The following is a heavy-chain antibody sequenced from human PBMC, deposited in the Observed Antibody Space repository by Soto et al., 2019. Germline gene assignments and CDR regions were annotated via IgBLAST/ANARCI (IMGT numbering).Heavy chain of an antibody. J-gene: IGHJ4*02. CDR3: AKARDSSGYYYSPRDYFDY. CDR2: LLHISGTG. CDR1: GGTFCSYA. Sequence: PVKVSCKASGGTFCSYAISWVRQPTGEGLEWMGGLLHISGTGNYAQKFQGRVTITADESTSTAYMELSSLRSEDTAVYYCAKARDSSGYYYSPRDYFDYWGQGTMVTVSS. D-gene: IGHD3-22*01. V-gene: IGHV1-69*13.